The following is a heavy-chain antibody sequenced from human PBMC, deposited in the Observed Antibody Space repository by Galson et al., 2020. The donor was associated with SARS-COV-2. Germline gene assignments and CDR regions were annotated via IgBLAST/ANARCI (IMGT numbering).Heavy chain of an antibody. V-gene: IGHV4-31*03. CDR1: GGSISGSNFY. D-gene: IGHD3-3*01. J-gene: IGHJ6*03. CDR3: ARDSRFTIFVESYYYMDV. Sequence: SETLSLTCTVSGGSISGSNFYWRWIRQHPGKGLEWIGDISASGTTDYNPSLKGRIIISLDSSKNQFSLQVTSVTAADTAVYYCARDSRFTIFVESYYYMDVWGKGTTVIVSS. CDR2: ISASGTT.